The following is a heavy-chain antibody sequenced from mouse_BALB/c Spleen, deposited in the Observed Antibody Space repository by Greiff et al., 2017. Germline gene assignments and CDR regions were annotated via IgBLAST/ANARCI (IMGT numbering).Heavy chain of an antibody. CDR2: IYPGSGST. J-gene: IGHJ4*01. V-gene: IGHV1S22*01. D-gene: IGHD2-3*01. CDR3: TIGGYYDYAMDY. CDR1: GYTFTSYW. Sequence: LQQPGSELVRPGASVKLSCKASGYTFTSYWMHWVKQRPGHGLEWIGNIYPGSGSTNYDEKFKSKGTLTVDTSSSTAYMHLSSLSSEDSAVYYCTIGGYYDYAMDYWGHGTSVTVSS.